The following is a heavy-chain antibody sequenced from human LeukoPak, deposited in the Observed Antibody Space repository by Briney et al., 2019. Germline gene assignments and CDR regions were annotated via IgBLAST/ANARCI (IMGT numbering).Heavy chain of an antibody. D-gene: IGHD3-22*01. CDR3: ARATLYYYDSSGYYVFDY. Sequence: SETLSLTCTVSGGSISSSSYYWGWIRQPPGKGLEWIGSIYYSGSTYYNPSLKSRVTMSVDTSKNQFSLKLSSVTAADTAVYYCARATLYYYDSSGYYVFDYWGQGTLVTVSS. CDR1: GGSISSSSYY. V-gene: IGHV4-39*01. J-gene: IGHJ4*02. CDR2: IYYSGST.